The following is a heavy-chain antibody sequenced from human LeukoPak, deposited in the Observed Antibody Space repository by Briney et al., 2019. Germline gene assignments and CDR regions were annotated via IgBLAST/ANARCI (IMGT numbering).Heavy chain of an antibody. V-gene: IGHV4-61*01. D-gene: IGHD2-2*01. CDR1: GGSVSSGFYY. CDR2: IYYSGST. CDR3: ARTDALYCSSTSCYDY. J-gene: IGHJ4*02. Sequence: SETLPLTCTVSGGSVSSGFYYWSWIRQPPGTGLEWIVYIYYSGSTNYNPSLKSRVTISVDTSKNQFSLKLRSVTAADTAVYYCARTDALYCSSTSCYDYWGQGTLVTVSS.